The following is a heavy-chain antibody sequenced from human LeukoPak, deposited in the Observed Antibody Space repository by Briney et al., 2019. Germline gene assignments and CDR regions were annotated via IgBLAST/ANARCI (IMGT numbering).Heavy chain of an antibody. D-gene: IGHD3-9*01. Sequence: SETLSLTCTVSGGSISSYYWSWIRQPPGKGLEWIGYIYYSGSTNYNPSLKSRVTISVDTSKNQFSLKLSSVTAADTAVYYCARGLHYNILTGGMDVWGQGTTVIVSS. CDR1: GGSISSYY. CDR3: ARGLHYNILTGGMDV. V-gene: IGHV4-59*12. J-gene: IGHJ6*02. CDR2: IYYSGST.